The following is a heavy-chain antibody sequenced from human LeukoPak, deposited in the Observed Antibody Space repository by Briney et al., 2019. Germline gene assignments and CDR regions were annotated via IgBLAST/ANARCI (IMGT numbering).Heavy chain of an antibody. Sequence: SVKVACKASGGTFSSYASSWVRQAPGQGLEWMGGIIPIFGTANYAQKFQGRVTITADESTSTAYMELSSLRSEDTAVYYCARVGYSSGRGSFDYWGQGTLVTVSS. J-gene: IGHJ4*02. CDR3: ARVGYSSGRGSFDY. D-gene: IGHD6-19*01. V-gene: IGHV1-69*01. CDR1: GGTFSSYA. CDR2: IIPIFGTA.